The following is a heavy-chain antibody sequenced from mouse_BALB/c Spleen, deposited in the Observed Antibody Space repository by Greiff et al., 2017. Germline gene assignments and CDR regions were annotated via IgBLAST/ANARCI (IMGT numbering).Heavy chain of an antibody. J-gene: IGHJ3*01. Sequence: EVQGVESGGGLVKPGGSLKLSCAASGFTFSSYTMSWVRQTPEKRLEWVATISSGGSYTYYPDSVKGRFTISRDNAKNTLYLQMSSLKSEDTAMYYCTRDGNYEWFAYWGQGTLVTVSA. V-gene: IGHV5-6-4*01. D-gene: IGHD2-1*01. CDR2: ISSGGSYT. CDR3: TRDGNYEWFAY. CDR1: GFTFSSYT.